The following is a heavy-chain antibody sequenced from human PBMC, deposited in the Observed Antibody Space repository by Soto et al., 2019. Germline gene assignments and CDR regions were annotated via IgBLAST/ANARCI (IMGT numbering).Heavy chain of an antibody. CDR3: ARDPLIGTTDYGLDV. J-gene: IGHJ6*02. D-gene: IGHD1-7*01. CDR2: INNDGSNT. V-gene: IGHV3-74*01. CDR1: GFTFSTYW. Sequence: EVQLVESGGGLVQPGGSLRLSCAASGFTFSTYWMHWVRQPPGKGLVWVSRINNDGSNTAYADSVKGRFTISRDNAQSTLYLQINSLRAEDTAVYYCARDPLIGTTDYGLDVWGQGTTVSVSS.